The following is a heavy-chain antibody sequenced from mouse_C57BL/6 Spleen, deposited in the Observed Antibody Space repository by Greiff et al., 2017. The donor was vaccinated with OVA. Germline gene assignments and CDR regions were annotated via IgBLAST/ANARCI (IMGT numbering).Heavy chain of an antibody. CDR1: GFTFSDYY. Sequence: EVKLEESGGGLVQPGGSLKLSCAASGFTFSDYYMYWVRQTPEKRLEWVAYISNGGGSTYYPDTVKGRFTISRDNAKNTLYLQMSRLKSEDTAMYYCARHEPWFAYWGQGTLVTVSA. J-gene: IGHJ3*01. CDR3: ARHEPWFAY. V-gene: IGHV5-12*01. CDR2: ISNGGGST.